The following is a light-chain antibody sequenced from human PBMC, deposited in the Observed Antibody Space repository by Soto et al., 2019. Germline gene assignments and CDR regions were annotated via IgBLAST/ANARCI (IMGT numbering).Light chain of an antibody. Sequence: QSVLTQPPSVSGSPGQSVTISCTGTSSDVGSYNRVSWYQQPPGTAPKLMIYEVSNRPSGVPDRFSGSKSGNTASLTISGLQAEDEADYYCSLYTSSSTFLFGTGTKVTVL. CDR1: SSDVGSYNR. CDR3: SLYTSSSTFL. CDR2: EVS. V-gene: IGLV2-18*01. J-gene: IGLJ1*01.